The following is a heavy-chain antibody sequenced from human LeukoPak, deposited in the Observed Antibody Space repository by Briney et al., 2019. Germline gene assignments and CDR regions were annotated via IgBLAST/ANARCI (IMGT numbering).Heavy chain of an antibody. D-gene: IGHD1-26*01. Sequence: GGSLRLSCAASGFTVSSNYMTWVRQAPGKGLEWVSSISSSSSYIYYADSVKGRFTISRDNAKNSLYLQMNSLRAEDTAVYYCARRYRSQWVPLESGSYYYYFDYWGQGTLVTVSS. V-gene: IGHV3-21*01. CDR3: ARRYRSQWVPLESGSYYYYFDY. CDR1: GFTVSSNY. J-gene: IGHJ4*02. CDR2: ISSSSSYI.